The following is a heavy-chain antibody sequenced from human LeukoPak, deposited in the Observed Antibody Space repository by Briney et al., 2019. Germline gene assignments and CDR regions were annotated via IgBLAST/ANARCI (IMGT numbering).Heavy chain of an antibody. CDR3: AKWGHYYDSSGYSLPGGFDY. CDR1: GFTFSSYG. CDR2: ISGSGGNT. D-gene: IGHD3-22*01. V-gene: IGHV3-23*01. J-gene: IGHJ4*02. Sequence: GGSLRLSCAASGFTFSSYGMSWVRQAPGKGLEWVSAISGSGGNTYYADSVKGRFTISRDNSKNTLYLQMNSLRAEDTAVYYCAKWGHYYDSSGYSLPGGFDYWGQGTLVTVSS.